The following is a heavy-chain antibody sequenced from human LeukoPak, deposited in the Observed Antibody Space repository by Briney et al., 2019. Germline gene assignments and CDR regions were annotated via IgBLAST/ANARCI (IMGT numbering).Heavy chain of an antibody. V-gene: IGHV3-48*04. CDR1: GFTFSSYS. J-gene: IGHJ6*03. D-gene: IGHD3-3*01. Sequence: GGSLRLSCAASGFTFSSYSMNWVRQAPGKGLEWVSYISSSSSTIYYADSVKGRFTISRDNAKNSLYLQMNSLRAEDTAVYYCARDHAFSYYYYYMDVWGKGTTVTVSS. CDR2: ISSSSSTI. CDR3: ARDHAFSYYYYYMDV.